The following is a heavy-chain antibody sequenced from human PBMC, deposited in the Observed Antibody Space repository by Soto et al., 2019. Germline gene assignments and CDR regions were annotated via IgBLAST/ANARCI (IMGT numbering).Heavy chain of an antibody. J-gene: IGHJ4*02. D-gene: IGHD5-18*01. Sequence: SETLSLTCPVSGGSIRSGGSYWSWIRQHPVKGLEWIGYIYYSGSTYYNPSLKSRVTISVATSKNQFSLKLSSVTAADKAVYHCARIHCGYRVFDYWGKGTLVTVSS. V-gene: IGHV4-31*03. CDR1: GGSIRSGGSY. CDR2: IYYSGST. CDR3: ARIHCGYRVFDY.